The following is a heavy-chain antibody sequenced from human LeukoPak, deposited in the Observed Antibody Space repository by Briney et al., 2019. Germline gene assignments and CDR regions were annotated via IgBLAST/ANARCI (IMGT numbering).Heavy chain of an antibody. CDR2: IYSGGST. Sequence: TGGSLRLSCAASGFTVSSNYMSWVRQAPGKGLEWVSVIYSGGSTYYADSVKGRFTISRDNSKNTLYLQMNSLRAEDTAVYYCANSYSGSYQLDYWGQGTLVTVSS. D-gene: IGHD1-26*01. J-gene: IGHJ4*02. V-gene: IGHV3-66*02. CDR3: ANSYSGSYQLDY. CDR1: GFTVSSNY.